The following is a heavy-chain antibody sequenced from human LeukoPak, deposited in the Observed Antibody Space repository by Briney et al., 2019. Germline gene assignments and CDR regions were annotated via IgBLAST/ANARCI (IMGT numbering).Heavy chain of an antibody. D-gene: IGHD1-14*01. Sequence: GGSLRLSCAASGFTFSTSWMHWVRQAPGKGLVWVSIMNGDGRDTRYADSVKGRFTISRDNAKNTLHLQMNSLRADDTAMYYCVKAGQGYMDVWGKGTTVIVSS. V-gene: IGHV3-74*01. J-gene: IGHJ6*03. CDR2: MNGDGRDT. CDR1: GFTFSTSW. CDR3: VKAGQGYMDV.